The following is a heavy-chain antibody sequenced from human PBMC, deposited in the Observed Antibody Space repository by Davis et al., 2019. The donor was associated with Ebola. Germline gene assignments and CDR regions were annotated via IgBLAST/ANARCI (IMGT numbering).Heavy chain of an antibody. CDR2: IRSKANSYAP. Sequence: GESLKISCAASGFTFRGSAMHWVRQASGKGLEWVGRIRSKANSYAPAYAASVKGRFTISRDDSKNTAYLQMNSLKTEDTAVYYCARAGLLWFGELLFPNWFDPWGQGTLVTVSS. J-gene: IGHJ5*02. CDR3: ARAGLLWFGELLFPNWFDP. D-gene: IGHD3-10*01. V-gene: IGHV3-73*01. CDR1: GFTFRGSA.